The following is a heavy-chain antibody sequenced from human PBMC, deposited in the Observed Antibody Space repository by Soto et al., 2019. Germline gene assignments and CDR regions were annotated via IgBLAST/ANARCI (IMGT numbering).Heavy chain of an antibody. J-gene: IGHJ6*02. V-gene: IGHV3-23*01. Sequence: GGSLRLSCAASGFTFSSYAMSWVRQAPGKGLEWVSSISGSGGSTYYADTVKGRFTISRDNSKNTLYLQMNSLRAEDTAVYFCAKGFYYDIMDVWGQGTTVTVSS. CDR2: ISGSGGST. D-gene: IGHD3-22*01. CDR1: GFTFSSYA. CDR3: AKGFYYDIMDV.